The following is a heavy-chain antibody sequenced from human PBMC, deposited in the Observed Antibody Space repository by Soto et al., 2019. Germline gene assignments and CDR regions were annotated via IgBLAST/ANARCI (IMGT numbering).Heavy chain of an antibody. CDR3: ARDRGYSGTQRLSYYYGMDV. CDR2: INPSGEST. CDR1: GYTFTNYY. J-gene: IGHJ6*02. D-gene: IGHD6-13*01. V-gene: IGHV1-46*01. Sequence: ASVKVSCTASGYTFTNYYLHWVRQAPGQGLEWMGVINPSGESTSNAQNFQGRVSMTRDTSTSTAYMELSSLRSEDTAVYYCARDRGYSGTQRLSYYYGMDVWGQGTTVTVSS.